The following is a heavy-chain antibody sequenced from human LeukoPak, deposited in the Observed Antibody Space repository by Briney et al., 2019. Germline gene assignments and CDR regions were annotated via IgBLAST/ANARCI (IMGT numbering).Heavy chain of an antibody. CDR2: ISYGGSNK. CDR3: AKDLSPVVTATRCFDY. CDR1: GFSFSSYG. Sequence: PGGTLRLSCAASGFSFSSYGMHWVRQAPGKGLEWVAVISYGGSNKYYADSVKGRFTISRDNSKNTLYLQMNSLRAEDTAVFYCAKDLSPVVTATRCFDYWGQGTLVSVST. V-gene: IGHV3-30*18. D-gene: IGHD2-21*02. J-gene: IGHJ4*02.